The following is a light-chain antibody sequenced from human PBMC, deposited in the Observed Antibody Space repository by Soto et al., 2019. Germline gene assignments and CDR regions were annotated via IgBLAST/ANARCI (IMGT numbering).Light chain of an antibody. CDR1: ESVTSTY. Sequence: PGERATLSCRTSESVTSTYLAWYQQKPGQPPRLLIYGASSRATGIPDRFSGSGSGTDFTLTISRLEPEDFAVYYCQHYVTSLTTFGQGTKVEVK. CDR3: QHYVTSLTT. CDR2: GAS. V-gene: IGKV3-20*01. J-gene: IGKJ1*01.